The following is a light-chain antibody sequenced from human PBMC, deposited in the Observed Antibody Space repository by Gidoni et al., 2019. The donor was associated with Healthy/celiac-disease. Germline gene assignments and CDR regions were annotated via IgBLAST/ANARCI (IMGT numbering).Light chain of an antibody. V-gene: IGKV1-39*01. CDR2: AAS. Sequence: DIQITQSPSALSASVGDSITITCRAIQSISSYLNWYQQKPGKAPKLLIYAASSLQSGVPSRFSGSGSGTDFTLTISSLQPEDFATYYCQQSYSTRRTFGQGTKVEIK. CDR3: QQSYSTRRT. J-gene: IGKJ1*01. CDR1: QSISSY.